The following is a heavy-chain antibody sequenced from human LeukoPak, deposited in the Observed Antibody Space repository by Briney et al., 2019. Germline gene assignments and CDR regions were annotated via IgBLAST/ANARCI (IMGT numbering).Heavy chain of an antibody. CDR3: ARDSGYSYGAFDP. D-gene: IGHD5-18*01. Sequence: GGSLRLSCAASGFTFSSYGMNWVRQAPGKGLEWVSYISSSGRTMYYADSVKGRFTISRENAKNSLYLQMNSLRAEDTAVYYCARDSGYSYGAFDPWGQGTLVTVSS. J-gene: IGHJ5*02. V-gene: IGHV3-48*03. CDR1: GFTFSSYG. CDR2: ISSSGRTM.